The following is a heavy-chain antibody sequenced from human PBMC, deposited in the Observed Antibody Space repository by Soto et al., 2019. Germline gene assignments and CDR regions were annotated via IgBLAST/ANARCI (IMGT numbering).Heavy chain of an antibody. CDR3: AKASEWLFGNWFDP. CDR1: GFSFTDFA. J-gene: IGHJ5*02. V-gene: IGHV3-23*01. CDR2: ISGTGGCT. Sequence: EVQLLESGGGLVQPGGSLRLSCAASGFSFTDFAMSWVRQPPGKGLEWVSSISGTGGCTHYAGSVKGRFSISRDNSRIILSLQMDSLRAEDTALYYCAKASEWLFGNWFDPWGQGTLVTVSS. D-gene: IGHD3-3*01.